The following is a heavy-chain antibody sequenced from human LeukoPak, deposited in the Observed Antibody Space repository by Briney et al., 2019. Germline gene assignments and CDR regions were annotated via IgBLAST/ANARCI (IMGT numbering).Heavy chain of an antibody. J-gene: IGHJ3*02. CDR2: IYYSGST. CDR3: ATADYYDSSGYEPNDAFDI. D-gene: IGHD3-22*01. Sequence: SETLSLTCTVSGGSISSGGCSWSWIRQHPGKGLEWIGYIYYSGSTYYNPSLKSRVTISVDTSKNQFSLKLSSVTAADTAVYYCATADYYDSSGYEPNDAFDIWGQGTMVTVSS. V-gene: IGHV4-31*03. CDR1: GGSISSGGCS.